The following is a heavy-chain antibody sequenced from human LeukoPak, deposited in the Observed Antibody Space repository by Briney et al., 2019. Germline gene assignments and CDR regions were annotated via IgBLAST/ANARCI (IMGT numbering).Heavy chain of an antibody. CDR3: ARADGYSSSWPKLNWFDP. CDR1: GGSISSSSYC. J-gene: IGHJ5*02. V-gene: IGHV4-39*07. Sequence: SEALSLTCTVSGGSISSSSYCWGWIRQPPGKGLEWIGSIYYSGSTYYNPSLKSRVTISVDTSKNQFSLKLSSVTAADTAVYYCARADGYSSSWPKLNWFDPWGQGTLVTVSS. CDR2: IYYSGST. D-gene: IGHD6-13*01.